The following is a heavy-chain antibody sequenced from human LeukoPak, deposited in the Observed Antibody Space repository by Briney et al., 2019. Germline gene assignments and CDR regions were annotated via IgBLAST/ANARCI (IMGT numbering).Heavy chain of an antibody. J-gene: IGHJ4*02. CDR2: INHSGST. CDR1: GGSFSGYY. CDR3: ARGDALYSSGWAYYFDY. V-gene: IGHV4-34*01. Sequence: SETLSLTCAVYGGSFSGYYWSWIRQPPGKGLEWIGEINHSGSTNYNPSLKSRVTISVDTSKNQFSLKLSSVTAADTAVYYCARGDALYSSGWAYYFDYWGQGTLVTVSS. D-gene: IGHD6-19*01.